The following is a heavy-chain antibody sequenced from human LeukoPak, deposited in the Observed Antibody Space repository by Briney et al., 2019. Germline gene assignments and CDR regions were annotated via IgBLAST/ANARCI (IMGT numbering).Heavy chain of an antibody. CDR3: VGKMATIDDY. CDR1: GFTLNSYL. Sequence: GGSLRLSCAASGFTLNSYLMSWVRQAPGRGLEWVANIKKDGSEESYLDSVKGRFTFSRDNSKNTVYLQMNSLRAEDTAVYYCVGKMATIDDYWGQGTLVTVSS. D-gene: IGHD5-24*01. V-gene: IGHV3-7*03. J-gene: IGHJ4*02. CDR2: IKKDGSEE.